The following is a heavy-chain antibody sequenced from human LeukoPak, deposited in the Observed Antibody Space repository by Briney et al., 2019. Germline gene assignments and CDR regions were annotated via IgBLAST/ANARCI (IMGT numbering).Heavy chain of an antibody. J-gene: IGHJ3*01. D-gene: IGHD6-13*01. V-gene: IGHV3-23*01. CDR3: AKGSAAAATIYTFDV. CDR1: GFTFNTYG. CDR2: ITGSGAGT. Sequence: TGGSLRLSCAASGFTFNTYGMSWVRQAPGKGLEWVSAITGSGAGTYYADSVKGRFTISRDNSEITLNLQMHSLRAEDTAVYYCAKGSAAAATIYTFDVWGQGTLVTVSS.